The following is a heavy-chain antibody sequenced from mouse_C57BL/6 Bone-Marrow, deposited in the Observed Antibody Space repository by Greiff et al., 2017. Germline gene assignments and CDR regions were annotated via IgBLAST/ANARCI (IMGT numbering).Heavy chain of an antibody. V-gene: IGHV1-78*01. J-gene: IGHJ4*01. Sequence: QVQLQQSDAELVKPGASVKISCKVSGYTFTVHTIHWMKQRPEQGLEWIGYIYPRDGSTKYNEKFKGKATLTADKSSSTAYMQLNSLTSEDSAVYFFASRGYGNGAMDYWGQGTSVTVSS. CDR1: GYTFTVHT. CDR2: IYPRDGST. CDR3: ASRGYGNGAMDY. D-gene: IGHD2-1*01.